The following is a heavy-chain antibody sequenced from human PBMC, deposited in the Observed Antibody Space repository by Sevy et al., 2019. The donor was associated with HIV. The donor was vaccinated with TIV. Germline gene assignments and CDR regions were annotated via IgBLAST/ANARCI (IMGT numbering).Heavy chain of an antibody. CDR1: GGSISSYY. J-gene: IGHJ4*02. V-gene: IGHV4-59*01. Sequence: SETLSLTCTVSGGSISSYYWSWIRQPPGKGLEWIGYIYYSGITNYNPSLKSRVTISVDMSKNQFSLKLSSVTAADTAVYYCASERQLVLDYWGQGTLVTVSS. CDR3: ASERQLVLDY. CDR2: IYYSGIT. D-gene: IGHD6-13*01.